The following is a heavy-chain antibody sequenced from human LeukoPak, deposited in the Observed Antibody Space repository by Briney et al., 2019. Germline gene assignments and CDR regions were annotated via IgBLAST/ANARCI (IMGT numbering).Heavy chain of an antibody. Sequence: GGSLRLSCAASGFTFTIYWMSWVRQAPGKGLEWVANIDQDGREKSFVDSVRGRFSISRDNAKNTLYLQMNSLRVEDTAAYYCARGRYLDWLPYFFDYWGQGTLVTVSS. CDR3: ARGRYLDWLPYFFDY. CDR2: IDQDGREK. CDR1: GFTFTIYW. D-gene: IGHD3-9*01. J-gene: IGHJ4*02. V-gene: IGHV3-7*01.